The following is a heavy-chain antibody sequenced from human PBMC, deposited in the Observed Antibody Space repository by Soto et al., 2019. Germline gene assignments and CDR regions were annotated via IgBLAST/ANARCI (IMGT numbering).Heavy chain of an antibody. V-gene: IGHV1-18*04. CDR2: ISVYNGNT. CDR3: ARDLWYDSSDYKGYFDY. D-gene: IGHD3-22*01. Sequence: ASVKVSCKASGYTFTTYGISWVRQAPGQGLEWMGWISVYNGNTKYAKKFQGRVTMTTDTSTSTAYMELRSLRSDDTAVYYCARDLWYDSSDYKGYFDYWGQGTLVTVSS. J-gene: IGHJ4*02. CDR1: GYTFTTYG.